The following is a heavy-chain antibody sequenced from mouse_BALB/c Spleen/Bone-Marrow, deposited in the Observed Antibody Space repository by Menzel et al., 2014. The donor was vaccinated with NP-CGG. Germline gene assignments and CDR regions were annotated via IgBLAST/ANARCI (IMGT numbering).Heavy chain of an antibody. CDR3: ARDGYDVGGALDY. CDR1: GFTFSYYT. CDR2: ISNGGSTT. Sequence: EVQLVESGGGLVQPGGSLKLSCAASGFTFSYYTMSWVRQTPEKRLERVAYISNGGSTTYHPDTVKGRFTISRDNAKNTLYLQMSSLKSEDTAMYYCARDGYDVGGALDYWGQGTSVTVSS. V-gene: IGHV5-12-2*01. D-gene: IGHD2-2*01. J-gene: IGHJ4*01.